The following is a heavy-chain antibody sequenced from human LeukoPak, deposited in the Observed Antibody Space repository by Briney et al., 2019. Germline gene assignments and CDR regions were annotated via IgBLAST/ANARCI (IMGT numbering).Heavy chain of an antibody. J-gene: IGHJ6*02. CDR3: ARDNPKGGYGMDV. CDR2: ISSSSSYI. V-gene: IGHV3-21*01. CDR1: GFTFSSYS. Sequence: PGGSLRLSCAASGFTFSSYSMNWVRQAPGKGLEWVSSISSSSSYIYYADSVKGRFTISRDNAKNSLYLQMNSLRAEDTGVYYCARDNPKGGYGMDVWGQGTTVTVSS. D-gene: IGHD1-14*01.